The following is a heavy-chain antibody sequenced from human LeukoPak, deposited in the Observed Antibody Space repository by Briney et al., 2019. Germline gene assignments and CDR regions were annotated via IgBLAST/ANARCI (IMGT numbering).Heavy chain of an antibody. J-gene: IGHJ3*02. D-gene: IGHD4-17*01. CDR3: ARHLYGDYAGDAFDI. V-gene: IGHV3-21*01. CDR1: GFTFSSYS. Sequence: PGGSLRLSCAASGFTFSSYSMNWVRQAPGKGLEWVSSISSSSSFIYYADSVKGRFTITRDNAKNSLYLQMNSLRAEDTAVYYCARHLYGDYAGDAFDIWGQGTMVTVSS. CDR2: ISSSSSFI.